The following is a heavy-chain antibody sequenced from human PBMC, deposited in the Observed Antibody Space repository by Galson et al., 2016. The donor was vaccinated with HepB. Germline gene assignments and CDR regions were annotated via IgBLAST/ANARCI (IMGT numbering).Heavy chain of an antibody. CDR3: ARSPTGFCSRTKCCGFNYLDR. J-gene: IGHJ4*02. V-gene: IGHV1-3*01. CDR1: GYTFISYV. CDR2: INAGNGNT. D-gene: IGHD2-2*03. Sequence: QSGAEVKKPGSSVKVSCKASGYTFISYVIQWVRQAPGHRLEWMGWINAGNGNTKYSQKFQGRVIIDRDTSASTAYMELSSLRPEDTAIYYCARSPTGFCSRTKCCGFNYLDRWGQGTPVTVSS.